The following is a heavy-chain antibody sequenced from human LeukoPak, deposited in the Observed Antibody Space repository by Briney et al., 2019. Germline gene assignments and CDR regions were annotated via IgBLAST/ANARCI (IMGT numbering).Heavy chain of an antibody. J-gene: IGHJ5*02. D-gene: IGHD2-2*01. CDR2: INHSGST. CDR1: GGSISSYY. Sequence: SETLSLTCTVSGGSISSYYWSWIRQPPGKGLEWIGEINHSGSTNYNPSLKSRVTISVDTSKNQFSLKLSSVTAADTAVYYCARGSGYCSSTSCLNWFDPWGQGTLVTVSS. CDR3: ARGSGYCSSTSCLNWFDP. V-gene: IGHV4-34*01.